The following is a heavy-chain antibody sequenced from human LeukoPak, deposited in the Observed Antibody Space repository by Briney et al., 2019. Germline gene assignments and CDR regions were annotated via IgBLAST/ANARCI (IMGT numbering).Heavy chain of an antibody. J-gene: IGHJ5*02. CDR3: ARDRRGRYCSTTSCYTASPFDP. V-gene: IGHV1-69*13. CDR2: IIPIFGTA. Sequence: GASVKVSCKASRGTFSNYAISWVRQAPGQGLEWMGGIIPIFGTANYAQKFQGRVTITADESTSTAYMELSSLRSEDTAVYYCARDRRGRYCSTTSCYTASPFDPWGQGTLVTVSS. CDR1: RGTFSNYA. D-gene: IGHD2-2*02.